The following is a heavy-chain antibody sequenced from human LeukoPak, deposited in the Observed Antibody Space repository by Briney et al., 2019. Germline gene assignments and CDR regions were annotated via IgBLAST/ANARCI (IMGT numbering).Heavy chain of an antibody. CDR3: ARLRYCTNGVCP. D-gene: IGHD2-8*01. CDR2: IDYSGSA. J-gene: IGHJ5*02. CDR1: GGSISTYY. Sequence: SETLSLTCTVSGGSISTYYWSWIREPPGKGLEWVAYIDYSGSASYNPSLKSRVSISIDTSKNQFSLKLSSVTAADTAVYYCARLRYCTNGVCPWGQGTLVTVSS. V-gene: IGHV4-59*12.